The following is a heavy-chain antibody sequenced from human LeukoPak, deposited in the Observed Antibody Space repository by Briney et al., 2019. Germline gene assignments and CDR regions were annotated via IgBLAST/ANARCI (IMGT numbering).Heavy chain of an antibody. D-gene: IGHD2-2*01. J-gene: IGHJ6*03. Sequence: GASVKVSCKASGYTFTSYGFSWVRQAPGQGLEWMGWINTYSGNTNYAQNLQGRVTVTADTSTSTAYMELRSLRSDDTAVYYCARSPGYCSSTSCFNYYYYYYMDVWGKGTTVTVSS. V-gene: IGHV1-18*01. CDR3: ARSPGYCSSTSCFNYYYYYYMDV. CDR2: INTYSGNT. CDR1: GYTFTSYG.